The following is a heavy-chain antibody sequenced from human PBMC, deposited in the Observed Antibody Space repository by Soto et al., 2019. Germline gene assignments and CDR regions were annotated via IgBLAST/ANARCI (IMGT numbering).Heavy chain of an antibody. J-gene: IGHJ4*02. CDR3: ARWGENVSGSGSYYSKVLVYFDY. CDR1: GYTFTSYA. Sequence: QVQLVQSGAEVKKPGASVKVSCKASGYTFTSYAMHWVRQAPGQRLEWMGWINAGNGNTKYSQKFQGRVIITRDTSASPACMELSSMRSEDTAVYYCARWGENVSGSGSYYSKVLVYFDYWGQGTLVTVSS. V-gene: IGHV1-3*01. D-gene: IGHD3-10*01. CDR2: INAGNGNT.